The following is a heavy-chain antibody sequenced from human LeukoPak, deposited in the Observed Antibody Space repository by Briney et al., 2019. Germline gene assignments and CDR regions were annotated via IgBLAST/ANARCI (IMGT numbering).Heavy chain of an antibody. Sequence: GGSLRLSCAASGFTFSSYWMSWVRQAPGKGLEWVANIKQDGSEKYYVDSVKGRFTISRDNAQNLLYLQMNSLRAEDTAIYYCARDLNTGMDVWGRGTTVTVSS. J-gene: IGHJ6*02. V-gene: IGHV3-7*03. CDR2: IKQDGSEK. CDR3: ARDLNTGMDV. CDR1: GFTFSSYW.